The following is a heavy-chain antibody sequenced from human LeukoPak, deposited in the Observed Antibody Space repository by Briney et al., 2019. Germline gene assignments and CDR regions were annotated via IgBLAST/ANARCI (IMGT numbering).Heavy chain of an antibody. CDR3: ARFGGSGSYYKAFDY. J-gene: IGHJ4*02. D-gene: IGHD3-10*01. CDR2: ISAYNGNT. CDR1: GYTFTSYG. V-gene: IGHV1-18*01. Sequence: ASVTLSCKASGYTFTSYGISWVRLAPGQGLEWMGWISAYNGNTNYEQRLQGRVTMTTDTSTSTAYMELRSLRSDDTAVYYCARFGGSGSYYKAFDYWGEGTLVTVSS.